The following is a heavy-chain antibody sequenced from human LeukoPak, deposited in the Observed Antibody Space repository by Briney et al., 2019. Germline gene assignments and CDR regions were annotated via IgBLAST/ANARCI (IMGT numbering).Heavy chain of an antibody. J-gene: IGHJ4*02. D-gene: IGHD4-17*01. V-gene: IGHV4-38-2*02. CDR1: GYSISSGFY. CDR3: ARTSRMTTVTP. Sequence: SETLSLTCTVSGYSISSGFYWGWIRQPPGKGLEWIGSIYHSGSTYYNPSLKSRVTISVDTSKNQFSLKLSSVTAADTAVYYCARTSRMTTVTPWGQGTLVTVSS. CDR2: IYHSGST.